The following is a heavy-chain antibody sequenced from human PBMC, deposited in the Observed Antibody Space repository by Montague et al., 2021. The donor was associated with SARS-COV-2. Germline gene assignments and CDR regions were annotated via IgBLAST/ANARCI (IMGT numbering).Heavy chain of an antibody. V-gene: IGHV3-30-3*01. J-gene: IGHJ3*02. CDR1: GFTFSSYA. D-gene: IGHD3-10*01. CDR3: ARDWVLLWFGELSRDAFDI. CDR2: ISYDGSNK. Sequence: SLRLSRAASGFTFSSYAMHWVRQAPGKGLEWVAVISYDGSNKYYADSVKGRFTISRDNSKNTLYLQMNSLRAEDTAVYYCARDWVLLWFGELSRDAFDIWGQGTMVTVSS.